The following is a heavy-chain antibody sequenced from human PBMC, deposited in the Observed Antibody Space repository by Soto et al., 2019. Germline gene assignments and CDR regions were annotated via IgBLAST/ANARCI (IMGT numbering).Heavy chain of an antibody. Sequence: GGSLRLSCAASGFTFSSYSMNWVRQAPGKGLEWVSYISSSSSTIYYADSVKGRFTISRDNAKNSLYLQMNSLRDEDTAVYYCARFYDSSGSFYFDYWGQGTLVTVSS. CDR3: ARFYDSSGSFYFDY. J-gene: IGHJ4*02. V-gene: IGHV3-48*02. CDR2: ISSSSSTI. CDR1: GFTFSSYS. D-gene: IGHD3-22*01.